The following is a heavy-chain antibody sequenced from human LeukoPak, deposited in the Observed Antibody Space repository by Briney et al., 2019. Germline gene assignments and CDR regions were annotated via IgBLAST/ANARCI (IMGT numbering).Heavy chain of an antibody. J-gene: IGHJ4*02. D-gene: IGHD4-17*01. CDR3: ARYWDYGDLYYFDY. V-gene: IGHV4-59*07. Sequence: ADTLSLACTLYGGSISSYYVGSLRQPPGKGIGWVGSIYYSGSTHYNTPLQSRATISVDTSKNQFSLKVSPVTGADTAVYYCARYWDYGDLYYFDYWGQGTLVTVPS. CDR2: IYYSGST. CDR1: GGSISSYY.